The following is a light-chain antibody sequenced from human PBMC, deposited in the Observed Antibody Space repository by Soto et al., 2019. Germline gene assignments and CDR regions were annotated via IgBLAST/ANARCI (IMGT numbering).Light chain of an antibody. J-gene: IGLJ2*01. CDR2: EVS. V-gene: IGLV2-18*02. Sequence: QSVLTQPPSVSGSPGQSVTISCTGTSSDGGSYNRVSWYQQPPGTAPKLMIYEVSNRPSGVHDRFSRSKSGNTASLTISGHQAEDEDDYYCSSYTSSSTLVLGGGTKRTVL. CDR1: SSDGGSYNR. CDR3: SSYTSSSTLV.